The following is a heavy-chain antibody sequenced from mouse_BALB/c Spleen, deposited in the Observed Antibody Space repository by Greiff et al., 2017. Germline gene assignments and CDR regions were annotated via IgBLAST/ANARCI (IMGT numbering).Heavy chain of an antibody. D-gene: IGHD1-2*01. J-gene: IGHJ3*01. CDR3: ARKTAPFAY. CDR1: GYTFTSYW. CDR2: INPSNGRT. V-gene: IGHV1S81*02. Sequence: QVQLQQPGAELVKPGASVKLSCKASGYTFTSYWMHWVKQRPGQGLEWIGEINPSNGRTNYNEKFKSKATLTVDKSSSTAYMQLSSLTSEDSAVYYCARKTAPFAYWGQGTLVTVSA.